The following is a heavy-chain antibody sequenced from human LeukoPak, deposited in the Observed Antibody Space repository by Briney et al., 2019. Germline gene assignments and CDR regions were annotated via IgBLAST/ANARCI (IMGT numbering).Heavy chain of an antibody. Sequence: GGTLRLSCAASGFTFSSYGMIWVRQAPGKGPEWVSAISGSGGSTYYADSVKGRFTISRDNAKNSLYLQMNSLRAEDTAVYYCARGFSDYWGQGTLVTVSS. CDR1: GFTFSSYG. J-gene: IGHJ4*02. CDR3: ARGFSDY. V-gene: IGHV3-23*01. CDR2: ISGSGGST.